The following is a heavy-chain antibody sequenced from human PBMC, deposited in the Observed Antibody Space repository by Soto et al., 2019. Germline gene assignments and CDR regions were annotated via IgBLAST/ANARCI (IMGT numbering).Heavy chain of an antibody. CDR3: ARDIRGYSRAFDY. Sequence: QVQLKESGPGLVKPSETLSLTCTGSGDSVSSDNYYWTWIRQPPGKGLEWIGYIYSSGSTNYHHSLKSRVTTSVDTSRDQFSVKLTSVTSADTAVYYCARDIRGYSRAFDYWGQGTLVTDSS. CDR1: GDSVSSDNYY. D-gene: IGHD5-18*01. CDR2: IYSSGST. V-gene: IGHV4-61*01. J-gene: IGHJ4*02.